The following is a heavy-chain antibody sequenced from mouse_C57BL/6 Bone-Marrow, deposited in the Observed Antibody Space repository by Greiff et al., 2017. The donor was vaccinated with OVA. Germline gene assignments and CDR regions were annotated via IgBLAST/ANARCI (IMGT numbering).Heavy chain of an antibody. D-gene: IGHD1-1*01. CDR2: IWTGGGT. V-gene: IGHV2-9-1*01. Sequence: VKLMESGPGLVAPSQSLSITCTVSGFSLTSYAISWVRQPPGKGLEWLGVIWTGGGTNYNSALKSRLSISKDNSKSQVFLKMNSLQTDDTARYYCARNYYGSSYNYAMDYWGQGTSVTVSS. CDR1: GFSLTSYA. CDR3: ARNYYGSSYNYAMDY. J-gene: IGHJ4*01.